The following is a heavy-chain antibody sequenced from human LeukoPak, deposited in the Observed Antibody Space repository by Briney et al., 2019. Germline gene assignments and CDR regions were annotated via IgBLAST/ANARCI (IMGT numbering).Heavy chain of an antibody. CDR2: IRGSGSDI. Sequence: GGSLRLSCAASGFTFSRFTFSSYSLNWVRQAPGKGLEWVSYIRGSGSDINYADSVKGRFTISRDNAKNSLYLQMNSLRAEDTAVYYCARTGLGIYSFDYWGQGTLVTVSS. D-gene: IGHD3/OR15-3a*01. J-gene: IGHJ4*02. CDR1: GFTFSRFTFSSYS. CDR3: ARTGLGIYSFDY. V-gene: IGHV3-48*01.